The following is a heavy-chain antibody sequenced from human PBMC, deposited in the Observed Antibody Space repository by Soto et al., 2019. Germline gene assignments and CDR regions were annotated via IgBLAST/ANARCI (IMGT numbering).Heavy chain of an antibody. CDR1: GYSISSGYY. Sequence: SETLSLTCAVSGYSISSGYYWGWIRQPPGKGREWIGSIYHSGSTYYNPSLKSRVTISVDTSKNQFSLKLSSVTAADTAVYYCARLIAAAGDYWGQGTLVTVSS. CDR3: ARLIAAAGDY. CDR2: IYHSGST. V-gene: IGHV4-38-2*01. J-gene: IGHJ4*02. D-gene: IGHD6-13*01.